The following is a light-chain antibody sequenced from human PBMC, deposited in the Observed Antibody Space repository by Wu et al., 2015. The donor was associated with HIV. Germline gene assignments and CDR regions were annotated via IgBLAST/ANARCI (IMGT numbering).Light chain of an antibody. Sequence: IVLTQSPATLSLSPGERATLSCRASQSVSYSSIAWYQQKPGQAPRLLIYDASNRATGVPVRFTGSWSGTDFTLTIRSLEPEDFAVYYCQQRSNWPPRWTFGQGTKVEIK. J-gene: IGKJ1*01. CDR2: DAS. V-gene: IGKV3-11*01. CDR3: QQRSNWPPRWT. CDR1: QSVSYS.